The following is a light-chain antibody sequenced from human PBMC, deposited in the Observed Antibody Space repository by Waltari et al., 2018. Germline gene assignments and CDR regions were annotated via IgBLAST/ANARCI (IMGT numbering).Light chain of an antibody. CDR2: GAS. Sequence: EIVLTQSPGTLSLSPGERATLSCWASQSVGRSLAWYQQKRGQAPRLLIYGASTRATGVPDRFSGSGSGTDFSLTISRLEPEDFAVYYCQHYVRLPVTFGHGTKVEI. CDR1: QSVGRS. J-gene: IGKJ1*01. V-gene: IGKV3-20*01. CDR3: QHYVRLPVT.